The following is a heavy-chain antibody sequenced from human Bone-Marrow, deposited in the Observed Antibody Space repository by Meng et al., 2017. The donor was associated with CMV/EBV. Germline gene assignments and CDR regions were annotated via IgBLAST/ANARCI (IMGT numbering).Heavy chain of an antibody. CDR3: ARVLGGSYYAENWFDP. Sequence: GESLKISCAASGFTVSSNYMSWVRQAPGKGLEWVANIKQDGSEKYYVDSVKGRFTISRDNAKNSLYLQMNSLRAEDTAVYYCARVLGGSYYAENWFDPWGQGTLVTVSS. D-gene: IGHD1-26*01. V-gene: IGHV3-7*01. CDR1: GFTVSSNY. CDR2: IKQDGSEK. J-gene: IGHJ5*02.